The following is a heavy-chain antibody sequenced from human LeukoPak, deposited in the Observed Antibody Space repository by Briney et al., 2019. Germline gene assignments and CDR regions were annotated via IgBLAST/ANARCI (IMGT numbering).Heavy chain of an antibody. D-gene: IGHD5-12*01. J-gene: IGHJ5*02. CDR1: GYTFTIYA. V-gene: IGHV1-3*01. CDR3: AREVVATIGAWFDP. Sequence: GASVKVSCKASGYTFTIYAMHWVRQAPGQRLEWMGWIDAGNGNTKYSQKFQGRVTITRDTSASTAYMELSSLRSEDTAVYYCAREVVATIGAWFDPWGQGTLVTVSS. CDR2: IDAGNGNT.